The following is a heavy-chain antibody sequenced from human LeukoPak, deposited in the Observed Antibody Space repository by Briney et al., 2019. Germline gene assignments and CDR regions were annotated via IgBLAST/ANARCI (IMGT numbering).Heavy chain of an antibody. J-gene: IGHJ4*02. D-gene: IGHD4/OR15-4a*01. CDR2: ISSSSSTI. CDR1: GFTFSSYS. Sequence: GGSLRLSCAASGFTFSSYSMNWVRQAPGKGLEWVSYISSSSSTIYYADSVKGRFTISRDSSKNTLYLHLNSLRVEDTATYFCARALNRHIGAFEYWGQGALVTVSS. V-gene: IGHV3-48*01. CDR3: ARALNRHIGAFEY.